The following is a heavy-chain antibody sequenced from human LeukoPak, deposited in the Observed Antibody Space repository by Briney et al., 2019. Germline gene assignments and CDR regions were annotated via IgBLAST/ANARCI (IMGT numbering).Heavy chain of an antibody. Sequence: PSETLSLTCAVYGGSFSGHYWSWIRQPPGKGLEWIGEINHSGSTNYNPSLKSRVTISVGTSKNQFSLKLSSVTAADTAVYYCARLGYSSGWYLDYWGQGTLVTVSS. CDR2: INHSGST. CDR1: GGSFSGHY. J-gene: IGHJ4*02. D-gene: IGHD6-19*01. V-gene: IGHV4-34*01. CDR3: ARLGYSSGWYLDY.